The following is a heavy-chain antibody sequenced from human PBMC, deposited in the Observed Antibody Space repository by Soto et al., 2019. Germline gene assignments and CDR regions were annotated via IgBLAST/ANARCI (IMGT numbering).Heavy chain of an antibody. CDR2: IYWDDDK. V-gene: IGHV2-5*02. Sequence: QITLKEAGPTLVKPTQTLTLTCTFSGLSLSTSGVGVGWIRQPPGKAMEWLALIYWDDDKRYSPSLKSSTTITKDTSKHQVVRTITNMDPVDTAAYYCAHTGDFLDPAVYWGQGTLVTVSS. CDR1: GLSLSTSGVG. J-gene: IGHJ4*02. D-gene: IGHD2-21*01. CDR3: AHTGDFLDPAVY.